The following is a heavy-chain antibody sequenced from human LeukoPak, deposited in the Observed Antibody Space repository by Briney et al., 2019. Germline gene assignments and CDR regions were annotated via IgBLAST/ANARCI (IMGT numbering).Heavy chain of an antibody. V-gene: IGHV3-7*05. CDR2: IKQDATVI. D-gene: IGHD6-19*01. Sequence: PGRSLRLSCAASGFTFTNFWMTCVRQAPGKGLEWLSTIKQDATVIYYVASVKGRFTLSRVNAHNSLYLQMNTLRAEDTAVYYCARTGSGWQRGDYWGQGTLVTVSS. CDR3: ARTGSGWQRGDY. CDR1: GFTFTNFW. J-gene: IGHJ4*02.